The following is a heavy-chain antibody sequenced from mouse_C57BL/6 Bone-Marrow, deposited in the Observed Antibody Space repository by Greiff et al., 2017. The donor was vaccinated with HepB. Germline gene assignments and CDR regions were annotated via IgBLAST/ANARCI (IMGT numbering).Heavy chain of an antibody. CDR2: IYPGDGDT. V-gene: IGHV1-82*01. D-gene: IGHD1-1*01. CDR1: GYAFSSSW. Sequence: VQLQQSGPELVKPGASVKISCKASGYAFSSSWMNWVKQRPGKGLEWIGRIYPGDGDTNYNGKFKGKATLTADKSSSTAYMQLSSLTSEDSAVYFCARFPSLHYYGSSPRGEGYWGQGTTLTVSS. J-gene: IGHJ2*01. CDR3: ARFPSLHYYGSSPRGEGY.